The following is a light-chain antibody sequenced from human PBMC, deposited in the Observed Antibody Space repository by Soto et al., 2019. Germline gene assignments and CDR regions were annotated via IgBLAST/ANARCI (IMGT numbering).Light chain of an antibody. CDR2: DAS. V-gene: IGKV1-5*01. Sequence: DNQMTQSPSTVSASVGDGVTITCRASQSVRTWLAWYQQKPGKAPKLLIYDASTLESGVSSGFSGSGSGTEFTLTISSLQPDDFATYYCQQYNSYPYTFGQGTKLEIK. J-gene: IGKJ2*01. CDR3: QQYNSYPYT. CDR1: QSVRTW.